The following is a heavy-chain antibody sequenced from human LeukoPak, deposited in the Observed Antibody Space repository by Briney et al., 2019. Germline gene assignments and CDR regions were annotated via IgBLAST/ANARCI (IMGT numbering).Heavy chain of an antibody. CDR3: ARVGTMVRGVPPYFDY. Sequence: PGGSLRLSRAASGFTFSSYTMHWVRQAPGKGLEWVAVISYDGSNKYYADSVKGRFTISRDNSKNTLYLQMNSLRAEDTAVYYCARVGTMVRGVPPYFDYWGRGTLVTVSS. V-gene: IGHV3-30-3*01. CDR2: ISYDGSNK. J-gene: IGHJ4*02. CDR1: GFTFSSYT. D-gene: IGHD3-10*01.